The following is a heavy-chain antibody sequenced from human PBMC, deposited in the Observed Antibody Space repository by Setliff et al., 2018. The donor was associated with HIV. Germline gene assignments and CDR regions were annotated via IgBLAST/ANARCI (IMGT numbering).Heavy chain of an antibody. J-gene: IGHJ6*02. V-gene: IGHV1-69*13. D-gene: IGHD6-6*01. CDR1: GYTFTSYD. Sequence: ASVKVSCKASGYTFTSYDINWVRQATGQGLEWMGGIIPIFGTTNYAQKFQGRVTITADESTTTAYMELSSLRSEDTAVYYCVRVTSSSTGYNYYYGMDVWGQGTKVTVSS. CDR2: IIPIFGTT. CDR3: VRVTSSSTGYNYYYGMDV.